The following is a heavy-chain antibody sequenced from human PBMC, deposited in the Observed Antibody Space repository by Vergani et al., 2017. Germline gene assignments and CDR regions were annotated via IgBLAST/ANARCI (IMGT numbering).Heavy chain of an antibody. CDR2: ISSSSSYI. V-gene: IGHV3-21*01. CDR1: GFTFSSYS. D-gene: IGHD4-17*01. J-gene: IGHJ5*02. Sequence: EVQLVESGGGLVKPGGSLRLSCAASGFTFSSYSMNWVRQSPGKGLEWVSSISSSSSYIYYADSVKGRFTISRDNAKNSLYLQMNSLRAEDTAVYYCARKAYDYGDYGRFDPWGQGTLVTVSS. CDR3: ARKAYDYGDYGRFDP.